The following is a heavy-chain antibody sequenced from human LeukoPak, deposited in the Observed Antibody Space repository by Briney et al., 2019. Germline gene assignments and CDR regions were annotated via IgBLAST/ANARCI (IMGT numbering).Heavy chain of an antibody. CDR1: GFTFSSYA. J-gene: IGHJ4*02. CDR3: AKDLGYCSGGSCGDY. Sequence: GGSLRLSCAASGFTFSSYAMSWVRQAPGKGLEWVSAISGSGGSTYYADSVKGRFIISRDNSKNTLYLQMNSLRAEDTAVYYCAKDLGYCSGGSCGDYWGQGTLVTVSS. D-gene: IGHD2-15*01. CDR2: ISGSGGST. V-gene: IGHV3-23*01.